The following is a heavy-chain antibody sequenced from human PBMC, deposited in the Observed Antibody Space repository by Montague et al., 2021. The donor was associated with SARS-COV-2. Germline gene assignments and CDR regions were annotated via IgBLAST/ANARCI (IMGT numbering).Heavy chain of an antibody. CDR2: IDPSDSYT. J-gene: IGHJ5*02. V-gene: IGHV5-10-1*01. Sequence: QSGAEVKKPRESLRISCKGSGYSFTSYWISWVRQMPGKGLEWMGRIDPSDSYTNYSPSFQGHVTISADKSISTAYLQWSSLRASDTAMYYCARHGGDILTVYYNLWWFAPWGQGTLATVSS. CDR1: GYSFTSYW. D-gene: IGHD3-9*01. CDR3: ARHGGDILTVYYNLWWFAP.